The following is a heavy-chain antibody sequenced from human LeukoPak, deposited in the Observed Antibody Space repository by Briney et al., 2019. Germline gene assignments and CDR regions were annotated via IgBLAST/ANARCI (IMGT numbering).Heavy chain of an antibody. D-gene: IGHD3-9*01. CDR3: ARDTGGVLRYFDWFTPIYYFGY. Sequence: GGSLRLSCSASGFTFSSYAMHWVRQAPGKGLEYVSAISSNGGSTYYADSVKGRFTISRDNSKNSLYLQMNSLRAEDTAVYYCARDTGGVLRYFDWFTPIYYFGYWGQGTLVTVSS. V-gene: IGHV3-64*04. J-gene: IGHJ4*02. CDR2: ISSNGGST. CDR1: GFTFSSYA.